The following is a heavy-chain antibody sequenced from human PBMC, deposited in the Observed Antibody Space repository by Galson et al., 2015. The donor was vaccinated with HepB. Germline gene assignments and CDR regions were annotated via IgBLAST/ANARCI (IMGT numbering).Heavy chain of an antibody. D-gene: IGHD6-13*01. V-gene: IGHV7-4-1*02. J-gene: IGHJ3*02. CDR1: GYTFTSYA. CDR3: ARDARPYSSSWYEHDAFDI. Sequence: SVKVSCKASGYTFTSYAMNWVRQAPGQGLEWMGWINTNTGNPTYAQGFTGRFVFSLDTSVSTAYLQISSLKAEDTAVYYCARDARPYSSSWYEHDAFDIWGQGTMVTVSS. CDR2: INTNTGNP.